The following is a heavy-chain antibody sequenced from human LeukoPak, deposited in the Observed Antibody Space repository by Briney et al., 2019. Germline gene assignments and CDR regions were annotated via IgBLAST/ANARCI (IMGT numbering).Heavy chain of an antibody. D-gene: IGHD6-19*01. CDR2: MNPDGREK. CDR1: GFTFSSHW. CDR3: ARSEAGLTY. J-gene: IGHJ4*02. V-gene: IGHV3-7*01. Sequence: QAGESLRLSCAASGFTFSSHWMSWVRQAPGKGLEWVANMNPDGREKYYVDSMKGRFTISRDNTKNSLYLQINSLRAEDTAVYYCARSEAGLTYWGQGTLVTVSS.